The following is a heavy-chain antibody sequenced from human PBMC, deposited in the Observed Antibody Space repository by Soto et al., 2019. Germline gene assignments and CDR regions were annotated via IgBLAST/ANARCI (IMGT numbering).Heavy chain of an antibody. CDR3: TEEEGIRAVRSVSAFLLNRSSDL. D-gene: IGHD2-2*01. V-gene: IGHV4-59*08. Sequence: GKGLEWIGYIYYSGSTNYNPSLKSRVTISVDTSKNQFPLKLSSVTAADTAFFFFTEEEGIRAVRSVSAFLLNRSSDL. J-gene: IGHJ2*01. CDR2: IYYSGST.